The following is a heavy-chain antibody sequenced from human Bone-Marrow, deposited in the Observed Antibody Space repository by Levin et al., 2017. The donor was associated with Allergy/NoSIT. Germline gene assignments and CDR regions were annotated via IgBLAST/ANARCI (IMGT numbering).Heavy chain of an antibody. CDR2: VRSGSDVI. D-gene: IGHD6-6*01. V-gene: IGHV3-23*01. J-gene: IGHJ4*02. CDR1: GFTFTNDV. Sequence: ETLSLTCEASGFTFTNDVMHWVRQAPGKGLEWVSLVRSGSDVIEYADSVRGRFTISRDNSKNTLYLQMESLRPEDTAIYYCAKGQHTSSTFDSWGQGTLVTVSS. CDR3: AKGQHTSSTFDS.